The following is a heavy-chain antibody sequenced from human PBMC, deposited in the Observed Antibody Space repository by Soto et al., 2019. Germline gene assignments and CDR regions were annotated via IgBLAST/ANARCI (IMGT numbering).Heavy chain of an antibody. Sequence: QVHLVQSGAEVKKPGASVKVSCKPSGYTFTKNIIHWVRQAPGQRLEWMGWVNAGNDKTKWSREFQGRLTLTKDTSATTAYMELSSQTSEDTAIYFCAREVPYGYSRFDYWGQGTLVTVSS. V-gene: IGHV1-3*01. D-gene: IGHD5-18*01. CDR1: GYTFTKNI. CDR3: AREVPYGYSRFDY. J-gene: IGHJ4*02. CDR2: VNAGNDKT.